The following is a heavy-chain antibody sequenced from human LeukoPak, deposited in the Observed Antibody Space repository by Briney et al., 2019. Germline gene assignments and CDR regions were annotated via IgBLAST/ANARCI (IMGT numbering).Heavy chain of an antibody. CDR2: INHSGST. J-gene: IGHJ4*02. V-gene: IGHV4-34*01. CDR3: ARGPYRFGY. CDR1: GGSFSGYY. Sequence: SGTLSLTCAIYGGSFSGYYWSWIRQPPGKGLEWIGEINHSGSTNYNPSLKSRVTISVDTSKNQFSLKLSSVTAADTAVYYCARGPYRFGYWGQGTLVTVSS.